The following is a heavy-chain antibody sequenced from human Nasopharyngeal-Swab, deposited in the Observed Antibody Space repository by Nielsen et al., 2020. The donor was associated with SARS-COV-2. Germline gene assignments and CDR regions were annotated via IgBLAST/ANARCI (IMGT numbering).Heavy chain of an antibody. Sequence: ASVQVSCKASGYTFTNYGITWVRQAPGQGLEWMGWISTYNSNTNYRQKLQGRVTMTTDTSTSTAYMELRSLRSDDTAMYYCARDRRDVVVVVAAGGPDYWGQGTLVTVSS. D-gene: IGHD2-15*01. CDR1: GYTFTNYG. V-gene: IGHV1-18*01. CDR3: ARDRRDVVVVVAAGGPDY. J-gene: IGHJ4*02. CDR2: ISTYNSNT.